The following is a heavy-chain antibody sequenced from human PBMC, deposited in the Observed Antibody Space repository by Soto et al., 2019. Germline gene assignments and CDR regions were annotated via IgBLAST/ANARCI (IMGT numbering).Heavy chain of an antibody. V-gene: IGHV3-23*01. CDR3: AKVDPSIVPSAFRLGSYYYMDV. D-gene: IGHD2-2*01. CDR1: GFTFSSYA. Sequence: GGSLRLSCAASGFTFSSYAMSWVRQAPGKGLEWVSGISGSGGSTDYADSVKGRFTISRDNSKNTLDLQMNSLRDEDTAVYYCAKVDPSIVPSAFRLGSYYYMDVWGKGTTVTVSS. J-gene: IGHJ6*03. CDR2: ISGSGGST.